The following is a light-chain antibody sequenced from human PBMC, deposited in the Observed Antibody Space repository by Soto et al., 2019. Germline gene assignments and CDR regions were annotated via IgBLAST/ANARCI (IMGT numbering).Light chain of an antibody. J-gene: IGKJ1*01. CDR1: QSISSY. CDR3: QHSYSTPPWT. V-gene: IGKV1-39*01. Sequence: DIQMTQSPYSLSASVGDRVTITCRASQSISSYLNWYQQKPGKAPKLLIYAASSLQSGVPSRFSGSVSGTDFTLTISSLQPEDFATYSCQHSYSTPPWTFGQGTKVDI. CDR2: AAS.